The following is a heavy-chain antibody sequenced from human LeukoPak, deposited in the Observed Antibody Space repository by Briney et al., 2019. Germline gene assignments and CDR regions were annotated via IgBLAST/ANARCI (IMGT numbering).Heavy chain of an antibody. CDR2: IRGSGGST. D-gene: IGHD3-16*01. J-gene: IGHJ4*02. V-gene: IGHV3-23*01. CDR1: GFTFSSYS. Sequence: PGGSLRLSCAASGFTFSSYSMSWVRQAPGKGLEGVSAIRGSGGSTYYADSVKGRFTISRDNAKNSLYLQMNSLRAEDTAVYYCARGGYYFDYWGRGTLVTVSS. CDR3: ARGGYYFDY.